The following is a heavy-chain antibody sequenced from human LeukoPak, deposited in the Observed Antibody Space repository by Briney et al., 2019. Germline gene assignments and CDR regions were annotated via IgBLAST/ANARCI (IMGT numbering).Heavy chain of an antibody. D-gene: IGHD5-12*01. CDR2: IYYSDNT. J-gene: IGHJ6*03. V-gene: IGHV4-31*03. CDR3: ARVVPPSMDIFASQFYMDV. CDR1: GGSITSGGYY. Sequence: SQTLSLTCTVSGGSITSGGYYWSWIRQHPGKGLEWIGYIYYSDNTFYRSSLKSRVSISLDTSKNQFSLKLTSVTAADTAMYYCARVVPPSMDIFASQFYMDVWGKGTTVTVSS.